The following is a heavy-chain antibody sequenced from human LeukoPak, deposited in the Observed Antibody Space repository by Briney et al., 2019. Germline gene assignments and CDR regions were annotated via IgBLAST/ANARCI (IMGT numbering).Heavy chain of an antibody. Sequence: PSETLSLTCTISGGSISSSSYYWGWIRQPPGKGLEWIGSIYYSGSTYYNPSLKSRVTISVDTSKNQFSLKLSSVTAADTAVYYCARLYGDYFYYYYYMDVWGKGTTVTVSS. CDR3: ARLYGDYFYYYYYMDV. CDR2: IYYSGST. J-gene: IGHJ6*03. V-gene: IGHV4-39*07. D-gene: IGHD4-17*01. CDR1: GGSISSSSYY.